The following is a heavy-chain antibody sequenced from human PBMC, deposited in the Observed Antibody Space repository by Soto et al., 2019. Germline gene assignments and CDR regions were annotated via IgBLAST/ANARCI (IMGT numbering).Heavy chain of an antibody. CDR1: GRSISDSYYY. Sequence: QLQLQEPVPGLVKPSETLSLNCTVSGRSISDSYYYWGWIRQPPGKGLEWIGNIYYDGNTYYNPSLKRRGTISRDTSKNRFSLKVTSVTAADTAVYYCASFVGRNNWYCELWGPGTLVTVSS. D-gene: IGHD1-1*01. V-gene: IGHV4-39*01. CDR2: IYYDGNT. CDR3: ASFVGRNNWYCEL. J-gene: IGHJ2*01.